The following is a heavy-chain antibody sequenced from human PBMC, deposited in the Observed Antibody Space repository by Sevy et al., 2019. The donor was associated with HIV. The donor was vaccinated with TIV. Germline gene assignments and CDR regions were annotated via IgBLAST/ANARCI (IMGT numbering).Heavy chain of an antibody. Sequence: GGSLRLSCAASGFTFSSYGMHWVRQAPGKGLEWVAVIWYDGSNKYYADSVKGRFTISRDNSKNTLYLQMNSLRAEDTAVYYCASDQWGTRGAFDIWGQGTMVTVSS. CDR3: ASDQWGTRGAFDI. D-gene: IGHD3-16*01. CDR1: GFTFSSYG. V-gene: IGHV3-33*08. J-gene: IGHJ3*02. CDR2: IWYDGSNK.